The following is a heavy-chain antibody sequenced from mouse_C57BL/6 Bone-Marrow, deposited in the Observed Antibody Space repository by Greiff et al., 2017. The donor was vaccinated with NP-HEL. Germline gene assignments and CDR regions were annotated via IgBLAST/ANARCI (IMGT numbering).Heavy chain of an antibody. J-gene: IGHJ2*01. Sequence: QVQLQQSGPGLVAPSQSLSITCTVSGFSLTSYAISWVRQPPGKGLEWLGVICTGGGTNYNSALKSRLSISKDNSKSQVFLKMNSLQTDDTARYYCARNYYGSSLYYFDYWGQGTTLTVSS. CDR3: ARNYYGSSLYYFDY. CDR1: GFSLTSYA. CDR2: ICTGGGT. V-gene: IGHV2-9-1*01. D-gene: IGHD1-1*01.